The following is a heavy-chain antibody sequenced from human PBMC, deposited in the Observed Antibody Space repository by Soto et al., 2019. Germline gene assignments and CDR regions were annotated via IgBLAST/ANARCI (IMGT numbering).Heavy chain of an antibody. V-gene: IGHV4-59*01. CDR1: GGSRFAYY. CDR3: ARVRGTAGKRYFDY. J-gene: IGHJ4*02. D-gene: IGHD6-13*01. Sequence: QVQLQESGPRLGKPSETLSLTCTVSGGSRFAYYWNWMRKPPGKGLQWIGYTYYSGSTTYNPSLKSRVTISVDSSKNQFSLKLDSVTPADTAVYYCARVRGTAGKRYFDYWGPGTLVTVSS. CDR2: TYYSGST.